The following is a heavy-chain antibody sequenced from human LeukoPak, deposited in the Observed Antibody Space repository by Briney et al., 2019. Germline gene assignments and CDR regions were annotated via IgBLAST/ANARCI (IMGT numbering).Heavy chain of an antibody. CDR1: GDSIDIPDYY. CDR3: ARDRCPSANCYSGFDS. V-gene: IGHV4-30-4*08. J-gene: IGHJ4*02. Sequence: SETLSLTCSVSGDSIDIPDYYWTCVRQPPGKGLEWIGNIYRSGSTHYHPSLKSRLTISMDTFKNQFSLKLTSVTAADTAIYYCARDRCPSANCYSGFDSWGQGSLVTVSS. CDR2: IYRSGST. D-gene: IGHD2-21*02.